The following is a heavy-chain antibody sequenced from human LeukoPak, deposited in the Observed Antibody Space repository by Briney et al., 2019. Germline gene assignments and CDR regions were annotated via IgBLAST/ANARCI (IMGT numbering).Heavy chain of an antibody. D-gene: IGHD4-17*01. J-gene: IGHJ5*02. CDR2: INHSGST. CDR1: GGSFSGYY. Sequence: PSETLSLTCAVYGGSFSGYYWSWIRQPPGKGLEWIGEINHSGSTNHNPSLKSRVTILVDTSKNQFSLKLSSVTAADTAVYYCARATVTNPFFDPWGQGTLVTVSS. CDR3: ARATVTNPFFDP. V-gene: IGHV4-34*01.